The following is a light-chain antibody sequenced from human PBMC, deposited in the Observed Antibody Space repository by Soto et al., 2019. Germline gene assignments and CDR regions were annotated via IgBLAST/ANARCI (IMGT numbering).Light chain of an antibody. CDR3: CSYAGSSTLRGVV. J-gene: IGLJ2*01. V-gene: IGLV2-23*01. Sequence: QSVLTKPASVSGSPGQSITISCTGTSSDVGSYNLVSWYQQHPGKAPKLMIYEGSKRPSGVSNRFSGSKSGNTASLTISGLQAEDEADYYCCSYAGSSTLRGVVFGGGTKLTVL. CDR2: EGS. CDR1: SSDVGSYNL.